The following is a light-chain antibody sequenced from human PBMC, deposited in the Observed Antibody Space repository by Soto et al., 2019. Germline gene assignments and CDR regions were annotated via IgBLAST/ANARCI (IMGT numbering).Light chain of an antibody. J-gene: IGKJ5*01. CDR1: QGVATG. CDR2: DAS. Sequence: IRLTQSPSSVSASLRDTVVSPCRASQGVATGLAWYQEKPGAPPGLLSYDASILQRGVPSRFSGRGSGTHFILTIRNPQPEDCASYFLHQWNSAFGPGTPLEI. V-gene: IGKV1-13*02. CDR3: HQWNSA.